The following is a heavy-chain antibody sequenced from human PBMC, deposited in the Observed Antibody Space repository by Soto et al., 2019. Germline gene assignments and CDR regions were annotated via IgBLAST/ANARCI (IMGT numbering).Heavy chain of an antibody. J-gene: IGHJ4*02. Sequence: GGYLRLSCAVSGFTISEYGVTWVRQPPGKGLYWVSGFSGSRGKTFYADSVRGRFTISREYSTNTVYLQMDSLGAEDTAVYYCVRWPGFGDSWGQGTLLTVST. D-gene: IGHD3-10*01. V-gene: IGHV3-23*01. CDR2: FSGSRGKT. CDR3: VRWPGFGDS. CDR1: GFTISEYG.